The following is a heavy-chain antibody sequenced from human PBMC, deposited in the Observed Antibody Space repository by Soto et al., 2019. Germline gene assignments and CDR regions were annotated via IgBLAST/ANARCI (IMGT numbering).Heavy chain of an antibody. CDR1: GFTFSSYA. J-gene: IGHJ6*02. CDR2: ISGSGGST. D-gene: IGHD3-10*01. CDR3: AKGGGSGSYYNGVHYYYYGMDV. Sequence: GGSLRLSCAASGFTFSSYAMSWVRQAPGKGLEWVSAISGSGGSTYYADSVKGRFTISRDNSKNTLYLQMNSLRAEDTAVYYCAKGGGSGSYYNGVHYYYYGMDVWGQGTTLTVSS. V-gene: IGHV3-23*01.